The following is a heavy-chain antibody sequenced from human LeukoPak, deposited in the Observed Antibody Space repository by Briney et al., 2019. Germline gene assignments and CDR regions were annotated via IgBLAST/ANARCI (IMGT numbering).Heavy chain of an antibody. CDR1: GFTFSSYS. CDR3: ARGSRWFGESHTDY. D-gene: IGHD3-10*01. Sequence: KPGGSLRLPCAASGFTFSSYSMNWVRQAPGKGLEWVSSISSSSSYIYYADSMKGRFTISRDNAKNSLYLQMNSLRAEDTAVYYCARGSRWFGESHTDYWGQGTLVTVSS. J-gene: IGHJ4*02. CDR2: ISSSSSYI. V-gene: IGHV3-21*01.